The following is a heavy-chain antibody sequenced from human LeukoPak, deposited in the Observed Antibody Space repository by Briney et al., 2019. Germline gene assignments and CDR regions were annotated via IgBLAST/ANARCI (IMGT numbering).Heavy chain of an antibody. D-gene: IGHD6-13*01. CDR1: GFTFSSYW. Sequence: PGGSLRLSCAASGFTFSSYWMHWVRQAPGKGLVWVSRINSDGSSTSYADSVKGRFTTSRDNAKNTLYLQMNSLRAEDTAVYYCARDQEQQQLAPHFDYWGQGTLVTVSS. CDR2: INSDGSST. J-gene: IGHJ4*02. CDR3: ARDQEQQQLAPHFDY. V-gene: IGHV3-74*01.